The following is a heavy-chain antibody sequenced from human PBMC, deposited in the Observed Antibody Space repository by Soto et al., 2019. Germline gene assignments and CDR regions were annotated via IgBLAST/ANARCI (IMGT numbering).Heavy chain of an antibody. J-gene: IGHJ4*02. Sequence: SETLSLTCTVSGGPISGSYWSWIRQSPGKGLEWLGYVYYTGSTNYSPSLRGRVSISVDTSKNEFSLRLSSVTAADTAVYFCARSVAVPGAHIDYWGQGTQVTVSS. D-gene: IGHD6-19*01. CDR3: ARSVAVPGAHIDY. V-gene: IGHV4-59*01. CDR1: GGPISGSY. CDR2: VYYTGST.